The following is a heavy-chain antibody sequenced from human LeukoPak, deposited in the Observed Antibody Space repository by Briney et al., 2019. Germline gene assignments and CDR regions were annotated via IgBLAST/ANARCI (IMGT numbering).Heavy chain of an antibody. D-gene: IGHD2-21*01. CDR2: IYYSGST. CDR3: ARHIAMKISVLRVRKYYFDY. J-gene: IGHJ4*02. V-gene: IGHV4-59*12. CDR1: GGSISSYY. Sequence: PSETLSLTCSVSGGSISSYYWSWIRQPPGKGLEWIGYIYYSGSTNYNPSLKSRVTISVDTSKNQFSLRLSSVTAADTAVYYCARHIAMKISVLRVRKYYFDYWGQGTLVTVSS.